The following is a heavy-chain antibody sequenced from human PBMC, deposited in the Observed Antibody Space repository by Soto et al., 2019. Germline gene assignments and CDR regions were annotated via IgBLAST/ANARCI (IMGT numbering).Heavy chain of an antibody. V-gene: IGHV5-51*01. Sequence: GESLKISCKVSGYSFTNYWIGWVRQLPGKGLEWMGTIYPGDSDTKYSQSFRGQVTISADNSISTAYLQWSSLRASDTAVYYCARPTTASLYFDYWGQGTLVTVSS. D-gene: IGHD5-12*01. J-gene: IGHJ4*02. CDR3: ARPTTASLYFDY. CDR2: IYPGDSDT. CDR1: GYSFTNYW.